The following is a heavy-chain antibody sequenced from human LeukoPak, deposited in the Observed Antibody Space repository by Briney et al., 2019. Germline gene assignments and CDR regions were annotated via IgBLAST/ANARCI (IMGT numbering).Heavy chain of an antibody. CDR3: ARHFGGAMAAPIDY. Sequence: SETLSLTCAVSGYSISSGYYWGWIRQPPGKGLEWIGSIYHSGSTSYNPSLMSRVTISVDTSKNQFSLKLSSVTAADTAVYYCARHFGGAMAAPIDYWGQGTLVTVSS. J-gene: IGHJ4*02. CDR2: IYHSGST. CDR1: GYSISSGYY. D-gene: IGHD6-19*01. V-gene: IGHV4-38-2*01.